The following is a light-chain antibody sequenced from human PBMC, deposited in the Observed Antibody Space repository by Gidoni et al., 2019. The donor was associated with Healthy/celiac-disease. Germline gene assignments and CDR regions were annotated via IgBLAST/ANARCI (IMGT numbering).Light chain of an antibody. J-gene: IGKJ2*01. V-gene: IGKV3-15*01. Sequence: EIVMTQSPATLSVSPGERATRSCRASQSVSSNLAWYQQKPGQAPRLLIYVASTRATGIPARFSGSGSGTEFTLTISSLQSEDFAVYYCQQYNNWPGTFGQGTKLEIK. CDR2: VAS. CDR1: QSVSSN. CDR3: QQYNNWPGT.